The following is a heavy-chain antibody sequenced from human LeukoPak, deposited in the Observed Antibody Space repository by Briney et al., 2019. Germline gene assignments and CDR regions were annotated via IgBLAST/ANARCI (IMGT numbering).Heavy chain of an antibody. D-gene: IGHD2-2*01. Sequence: GESLKISCKGSGYSFTNYWIGWVRQMPGKGLEWMGMVYPGQSDTRYSPSFQGQVTLSADKSISPGYLGAGSLKASGPAIYYCARWLAYCSATSCYQPFDFWGQGTLVTVSS. CDR1: GYSFTNYW. V-gene: IGHV5-51*01. CDR3: ARWLAYCSATSCYQPFDF. CDR2: VYPGQSDT. J-gene: IGHJ4*02.